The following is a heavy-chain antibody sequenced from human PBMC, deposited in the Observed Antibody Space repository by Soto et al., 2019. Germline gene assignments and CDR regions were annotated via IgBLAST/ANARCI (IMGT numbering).Heavy chain of an antibody. CDR2: ISHSGST. V-gene: IGHV4-38-2*01. Sequence: PSETLSLTCAVSGYSISSGYYWGWIRQPPGKGLEWIGSISHSGSTYYNPSLKSRVTISVDTSKKQFSLKLTSVTAADTAVYYCASLRAWGDSSGPFDLWGQGTLVTVSS. CDR1: GYSISSGYY. D-gene: IGHD6-13*01. J-gene: IGHJ4*02. CDR3: ASLRAWGDSSGPFDL.